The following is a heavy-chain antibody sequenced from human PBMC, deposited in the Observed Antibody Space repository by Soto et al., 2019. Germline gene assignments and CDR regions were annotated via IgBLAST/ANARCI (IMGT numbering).Heavy chain of an antibody. CDR1: GYTFTSYG. Sequence: QVQLVQSGAEVKKPGASVKVSCKASGYTFTSYGISWVRQAPGQGLEWMGWISAYNGNTHYAQKLQGRVTMTTDTSTSTASMELRSLRSDDTAVYYCAVVVVPAATAGYFDYWGQGTLVIVSS. V-gene: IGHV1-18*01. J-gene: IGHJ4*02. CDR2: ISAYNGNT. D-gene: IGHD2-2*01. CDR3: AVVVVPAATAGYFDY.